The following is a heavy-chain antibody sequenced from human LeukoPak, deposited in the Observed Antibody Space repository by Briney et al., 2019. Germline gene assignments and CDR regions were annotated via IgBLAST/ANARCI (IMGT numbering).Heavy chain of an antibody. CDR1: GGSISSYY. CDR2: IYYSGST. D-gene: IGHD6-13*01. CDR3: ARGWVAAANGYFDY. Sequence: PSETLSLTCTVSGGSISSYYWSWVRQPPGKGLEWVGYIYYSGSTNYNPSLKRRVTISVDTSKNQFSLKLSSVTAADTAVYYCARGWVAAANGYFDYWGQGTLVTVSS. J-gene: IGHJ4*02. V-gene: IGHV4-59*01.